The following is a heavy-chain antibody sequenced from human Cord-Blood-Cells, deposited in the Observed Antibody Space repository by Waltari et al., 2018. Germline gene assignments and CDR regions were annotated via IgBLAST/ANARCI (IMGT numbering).Heavy chain of an antibody. J-gene: IGHJ5*02. D-gene: IGHD3-3*01. CDR1: GFTFSSYG. CDR2: IAYEGSNK. CDR3: AKDGGGPFDP. V-gene: IGHV3-30*18. Sequence: QVQLVESGGGVVQPGRSLRLSCAASGFTFSSYGMPWVRQAPGKGLEWVAVIAYEGSNKYNAYSVKGRFTIARDNSKNTLYLQMNSLRAEDTAVYYWAKDGGGPFDPWGQGTLVTVSS.